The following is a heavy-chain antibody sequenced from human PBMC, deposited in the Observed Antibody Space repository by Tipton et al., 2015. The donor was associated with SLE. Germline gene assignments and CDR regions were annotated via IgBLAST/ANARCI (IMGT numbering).Heavy chain of an antibody. D-gene: IGHD5-18*01. CDR3: ARLPLWANWFDP. Sequence: TLSLTCTVSGGSISSGGYYWSWIRQHPGKGLEWIGDIYYSGSTNYNPSLKSRVTISVDTSKNQFSLKLNSVTAADTAVYYCARLPLWANWFDPWGQGTLVIVSS. CDR1: GGSISSGGYY. CDR2: IYYSGST. J-gene: IGHJ5*02. V-gene: IGHV4-61*08.